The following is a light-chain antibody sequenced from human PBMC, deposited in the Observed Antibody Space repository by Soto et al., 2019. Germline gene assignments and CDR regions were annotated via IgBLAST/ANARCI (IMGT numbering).Light chain of an antibody. CDR2: KVS. Sequence: DVVLTQSPLSLPVALGQPASISCRSSQSLVFSDGNTYLNWFHQRSGQSPRRLIYKVSNRDSGVPDRCIGSGSGTDFTLKISRVEAEDVGVYYCMQGTRWLWKFSQGTKVEIK. CDR3: MQGTRWLWK. J-gene: IGKJ1*01. V-gene: IGKV2-30*01. CDR1: QSLVFSDGNTY.